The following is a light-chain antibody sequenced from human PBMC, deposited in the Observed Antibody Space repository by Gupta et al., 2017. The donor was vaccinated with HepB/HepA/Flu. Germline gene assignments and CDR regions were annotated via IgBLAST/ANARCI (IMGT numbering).Light chain of an antibody. Sequence: DIVMTQSPDSLAVSLGGRATINCKSGRSVLYPSNNKNHLAWYQQKSGQPPKLLIYWASTRESGVPDRFSGSGSGTDFTLTISSLQAEDVAVYFCQQFYSIPVTFGGGTKVEIK. CDR1: RSVLYPSNNKNH. J-gene: IGKJ4*01. CDR2: WAS. V-gene: IGKV4-1*01. CDR3: QQFYSIPVT.